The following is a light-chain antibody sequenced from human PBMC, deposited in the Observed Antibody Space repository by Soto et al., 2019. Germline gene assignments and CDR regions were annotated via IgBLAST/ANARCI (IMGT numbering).Light chain of an antibody. CDR3: CSYVGSYTKV. Sequence: QSALTQPRSVSGSPGQSVTISCTGTSSDVGGYNYVSWYQQHPGKAPKVMIYDVSKRPSGVPDRFSGSKSGNTASLTISGLQAEDEADYYCCSYVGSYTKVFGGGTKVTVL. V-gene: IGLV2-11*01. CDR2: DVS. J-gene: IGLJ3*02. CDR1: SSDVGGYNY.